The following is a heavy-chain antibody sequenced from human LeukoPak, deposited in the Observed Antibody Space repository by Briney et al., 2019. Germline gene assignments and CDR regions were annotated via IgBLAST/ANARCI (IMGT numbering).Heavy chain of an antibody. CDR1: GFTFSSYG. Sequence: GGSLRLSCAASGFTFSSYGMHWVRQAPGKGLEWVAVISYDGSNKYYADSVKGRFTISRDNSKNTLYLQMNSLKTEDTAVYYCSTLYYYGSGSRYKNYFDYWGQGTLVTVSS. D-gene: IGHD3-10*01. V-gene: IGHV3-30*03. J-gene: IGHJ4*02. CDR2: ISYDGSNK. CDR3: STLYYYGSGSRYKNYFDY.